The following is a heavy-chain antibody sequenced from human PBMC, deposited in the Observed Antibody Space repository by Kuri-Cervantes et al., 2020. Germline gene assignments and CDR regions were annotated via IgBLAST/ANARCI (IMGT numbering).Heavy chain of an antibody. CDR2: IGTAGDT. CDR1: GFTFSSYD. CDR3: ARDLWISGSGSYYKYY. D-gene: IGHD3-10*01. V-gene: IGHV3-13*01. J-gene: IGHJ4*02. Sequence: GESLKISCVASGFTFSSYDMHWVRQATGKGLEWVSAIGTAGDTYYPGSVKGRFTISRENAKNSLYLQMNSLRAEDTAVYYCARDLWISGSGSYYKYYWGQGTLVTVSS.